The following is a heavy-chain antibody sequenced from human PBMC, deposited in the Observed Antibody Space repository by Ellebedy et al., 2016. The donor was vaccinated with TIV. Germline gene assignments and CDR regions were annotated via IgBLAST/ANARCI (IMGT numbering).Heavy chain of an antibody. CDR1: GGSISSSNW. CDR3: ASVVFGGSGSYYIDY. D-gene: IGHD3-10*01. Sequence: SETLSLTXAVSGGSISSSNWWSWVRQPPGKGLEWIGEINHSGSTNYNPSLKSRVTISVDTSKNQFSLKLSSVTAADTAVYYCASVVFGGSGSYYIDYWGQGTLVTVSS. V-gene: IGHV4-4*02. CDR2: INHSGST. J-gene: IGHJ4*02.